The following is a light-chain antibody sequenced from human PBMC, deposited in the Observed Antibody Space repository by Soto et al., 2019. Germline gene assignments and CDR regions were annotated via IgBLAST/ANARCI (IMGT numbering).Light chain of an antibody. Sequence: DIQMTQSPSTLSASVGDRVTITCRASQSIRSWLAWYQQKPGKAPKLLIYKASSLESGVPSRFSGSESGTEFTLTISSLQPDDFATYYCQQYNSYWWTFGQGTKVEIK. CDR2: KAS. CDR3: QQYNSYWWT. CDR1: QSIRSW. J-gene: IGKJ1*01. V-gene: IGKV1-5*03.